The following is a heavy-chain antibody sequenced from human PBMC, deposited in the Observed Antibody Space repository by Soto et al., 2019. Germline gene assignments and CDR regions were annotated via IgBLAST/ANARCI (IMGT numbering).Heavy chain of an antibody. CDR3: AKTFSSSWYELDWFDP. CDR2: ISGSGGST. D-gene: IGHD6-13*01. V-gene: IGHV3-23*01. Sequence: PGGALRLSCAASVFTFSSYAMSWVRQAPGKGLEWVSAISGSGGSTYYADSVKGRFTISRDNSKNTLYLQMNSLRAEDTAVYYCAKTFSSSWYELDWFDPWGQGTLVTVSS. CDR1: VFTFSSYA. J-gene: IGHJ5*02.